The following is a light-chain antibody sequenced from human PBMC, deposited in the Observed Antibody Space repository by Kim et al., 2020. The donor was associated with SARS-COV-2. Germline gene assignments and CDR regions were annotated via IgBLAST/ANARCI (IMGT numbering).Light chain of an antibody. CDR3: QQYNRYPVHT. V-gene: IGKV1-16*02. CDR1: PVICKY. Sequence: SVEDRVTITCRASPVICKYVAWFQHKPGKAPKSLIYGASSLQSEVPSKFSGSVTGTDFTLTISSLQHEDCATYYCQQYNRYPVHTFGGGTKVDIK. CDR2: GAS. J-gene: IGKJ4*01.